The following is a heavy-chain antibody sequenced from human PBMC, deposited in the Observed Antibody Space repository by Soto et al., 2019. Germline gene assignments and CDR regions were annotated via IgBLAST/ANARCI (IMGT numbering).Heavy chain of an antibody. CDR2: IYPGDSDT. V-gene: IGHV5-51*01. D-gene: IGHD5-12*01. J-gene: IGHJ4*02. CDR1: GYSFTSYW. Sequence: PGESLKISCKGSGYSFTSYWIGWVRQMPGKGLEWMGIIYPGDSDTRYSPSFQGQVTISADKSISTAYLQWSSLKASDTAMYYCARHRRYSGYDGGGSATSPDLIDYWGQGTLVTVSS. CDR3: ARHRRYSGYDGGGSATSPDLIDY.